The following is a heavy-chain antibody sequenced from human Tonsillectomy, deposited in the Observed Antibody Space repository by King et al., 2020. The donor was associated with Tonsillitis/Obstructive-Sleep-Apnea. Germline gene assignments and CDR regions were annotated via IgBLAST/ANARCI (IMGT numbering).Heavy chain of an antibody. Sequence: VKLVESGGGVVQPGRSLRLSCAASGFTFSSYSMHWVRQAPDKGLEWVAVISYDGSNKFYADSVKGRFTISRDNSKNTLDLQMNSLRAEDTAVYYCARDEAWEILLDAFEIWGQGTMVTVSS. CDR2: ISYDGSNK. J-gene: IGHJ3*02. CDR1: GFTFSSYS. V-gene: IGHV3-30*04. D-gene: IGHD1-26*01. CDR3: ARDEAWEILLDAFEI.